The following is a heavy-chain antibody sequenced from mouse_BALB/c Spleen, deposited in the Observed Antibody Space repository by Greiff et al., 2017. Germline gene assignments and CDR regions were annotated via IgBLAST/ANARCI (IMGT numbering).Heavy chain of an antibody. J-gene: IGHJ3*01. D-gene: IGHD1-1*02. V-gene: IGHV14-4*02. Sequence: VQLQQSGAELVRSGASVKLSCTASGFTITDYYMHWVKQRPEQGLEWIGWIDPENGDTEYAPKFPGKATMTADTSSNTAYLQLSSLTSEDTAVYYCNAWGGNLAWFAYWGQGTLVTVSA. CDR1: GFTITDYY. CDR3: NAWGGNLAWFAY. CDR2: IDPENGDT.